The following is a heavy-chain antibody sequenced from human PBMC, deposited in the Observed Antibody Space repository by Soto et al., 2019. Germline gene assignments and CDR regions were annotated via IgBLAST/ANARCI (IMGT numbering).Heavy chain of an antibody. CDR2: IYLRDSDT. V-gene: IGHV5-51*01. CDR3: AIPAVRDFLVNDY. CDR1: GYSGRYTSGKHW. J-gene: IGHJ4*02. Sequence: GESLKISCQGSGYSGRYTSGKHWIGWVRQMPGKGLEWMGIIYLRDSDTRYSPSFEGQVTISADKSISTAYLQWSSLKASDTAIYYCAIPAVRDFLVNDYWGQGTPVTVSS. D-gene: IGHD3-10*01.